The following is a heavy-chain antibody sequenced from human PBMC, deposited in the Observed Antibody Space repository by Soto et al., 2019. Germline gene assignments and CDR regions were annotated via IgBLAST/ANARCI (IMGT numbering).Heavy chain of an antibody. CDR1: GFTFSDHY. J-gene: IGHJ4*02. V-gene: IGHV3-72*01. Sequence: GGSLRLSCAASGFTFSDHYMDWVRQAPGKGLEWVGRSKNKADSYTTEYAASVKGRFTISRDGSKNSLYLQMNSLKTEDTAVYYCTVWGLGNDFGAAWRQGP. CDR3: TVWGLGNDFGAA. CDR2: SKNKADSYTT. D-gene: IGHD3-16*01.